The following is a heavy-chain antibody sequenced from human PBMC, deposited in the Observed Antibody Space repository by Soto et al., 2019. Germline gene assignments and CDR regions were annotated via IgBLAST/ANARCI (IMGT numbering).Heavy chain of an antibody. V-gene: IGHV1-69*01. CDR3: ARERGYTSGLGGGQPFDP. J-gene: IGHJ5*02. Sequence: QVHLVQSGAEVKKPGSSVSVSCKASGGTFSRSAISWVRQVPGQGLEWMGGITPMFGTPNYAQKFQGRVTITADESTNTVYMKMSSLRYEDTAMYFGARERGYTSGLGGGQPFDPWGQGTLVTVFS. D-gene: IGHD5-18*01. CDR1: GGTFSRSA. CDR2: ITPMFGTP.